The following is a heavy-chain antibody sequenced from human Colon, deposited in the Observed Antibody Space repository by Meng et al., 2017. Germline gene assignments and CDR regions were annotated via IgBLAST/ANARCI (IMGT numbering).Heavy chain of an antibody. CDR1: GGSITSNY. V-gene: IGHV4-59*12. CDR2: IYFSGST. J-gene: IGHJ4*02. D-gene: IGHD1-26*01. CDR3: ARKKWVGASGGFDY. Sequence: QVQLQESGPGLVKPSETLSLTCTVSGGSITSNYWSWIRQPPGKGLEWIGNIYFSGSTNSNPSLKSRVTISVDKSKNQFSLKLSSVTAADTAVYYCARKKWVGASGGFDYWGQGTLVTASS.